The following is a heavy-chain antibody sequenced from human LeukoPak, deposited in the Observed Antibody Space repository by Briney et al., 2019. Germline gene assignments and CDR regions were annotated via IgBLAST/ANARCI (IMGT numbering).Heavy chain of an antibody. J-gene: IGHJ4*02. D-gene: IGHD1-26*01. V-gene: IGHV4-4*02. CDR3: SRESGPFSPFGF. Sequence: SETLSLTCGVSGGSISNTNWWSWVRQPPGQGLEWIGEISLRGLTHYNPSLRSRLTMSVDESKNQVSLTLTSVTAADTAVYYCSRESGPFSPFGFWGQGTLVSVRS. CDR2: ISLRGLT. CDR1: GGSISNTNW.